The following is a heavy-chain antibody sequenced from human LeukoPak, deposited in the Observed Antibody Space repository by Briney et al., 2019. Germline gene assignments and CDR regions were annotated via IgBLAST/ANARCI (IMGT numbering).Heavy chain of an antibody. J-gene: IGHJ6*02. CDR3: ASCISAYYDFWNNGMDV. CDR1: GGTFSSYA. Sequence: GASVKVSCKASGGTFSSYAISWVRQAPGQGLEWMGGIIPIFGTANYAQKFQGRVTITADESTSTAYMELSSLRSEDTAVYYCASCISAYYDFWNNGMDVWGQGTTVTVSS. V-gene: IGHV1-69*13. D-gene: IGHD3-3*01. CDR2: IIPIFGTA.